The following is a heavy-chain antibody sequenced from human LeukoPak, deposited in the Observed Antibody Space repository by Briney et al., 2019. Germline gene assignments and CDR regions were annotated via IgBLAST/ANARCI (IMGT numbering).Heavy chain of an antibody. CDR1: GGSISSSSYY. V-gene: IGHV4-39*01. Sequence: SETLSLTCTVSGGSISSSSYYWGWIRQPPGKGLEWIGSIYYSGSTFYNPSLKSRVTISVDTSKNQFSLKLSSVTAADTAVYYCARYYYGSGSQFDYWGQGTLVTVSS. D-gene: IGHD3-10*01. CDR3: ARYYYGSGSQFDY. J-gene: IGHJ4*02. CDR2: IYYSGST.